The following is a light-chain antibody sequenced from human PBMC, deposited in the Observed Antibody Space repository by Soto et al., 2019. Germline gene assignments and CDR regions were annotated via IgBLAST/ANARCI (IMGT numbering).Light chain of an antibody. J-gene: IGLJ3*02. CDR1: DSDVGNYNY. CDR3: LSYTSYHPLWV. CDR2: GVT. Sequence: QSALTQPASVSGSPGQSITISCTGTDSDVGNYNYVSWYQQHPGKAPKLMIYGVTNRPSGVSDCFSGSKSGNPASLTISGREAGDEADYYCLSYTSYHPLWVFGGGTHLNVL. V-gene: IGLV2-14*01.